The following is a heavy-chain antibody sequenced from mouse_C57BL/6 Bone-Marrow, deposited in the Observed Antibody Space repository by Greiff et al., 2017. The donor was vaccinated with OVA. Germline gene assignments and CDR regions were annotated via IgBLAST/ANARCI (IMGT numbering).Heavy chain of an antibody. Sequence: VQVVESGPGLVAPSQSLSITCTVSGFSLTSSGVDWVRQPPGKGLEWLGVIWGGGSTNYNSALMSRLSISKDNSKSQVFLKMNSLQTDDTAMYYCAKKGDGYWYFDVWGTGTTVTVSS. V-gene: IGHV2-9*01. D-gene: IGHD2-3*01. CDR1: GFSLTSSG. J-gene: IGHJ1*03. CDR3: AKKGDGYWYFDV. CDR2: IWGGGST.